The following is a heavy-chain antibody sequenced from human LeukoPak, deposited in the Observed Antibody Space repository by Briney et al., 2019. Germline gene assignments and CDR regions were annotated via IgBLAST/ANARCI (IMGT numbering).Heavy chain of an antibody. J-gene: IGHJ5*02. D-gene: IGHD1-26*01. CDR1: GFTFSSYA. Sequence: GRSLRLSCAASGFTFSSYAMHWVRQAPGKGLEWVAVISYDGSNKYYADSVKGRFTISRDNSKNTLYLQMNSLRAEDTAVYYCGRGSGSHGRDWFDPWGQGTLVTVSS. CDR3: GRGSGSHGRDWFDP. V-gene: IGHV3-30-3*01. CDR2: ISYDGSNK.